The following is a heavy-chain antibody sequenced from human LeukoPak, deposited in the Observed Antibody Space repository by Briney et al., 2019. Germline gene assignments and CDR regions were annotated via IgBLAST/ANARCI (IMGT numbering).Heavy chain of an antibody. V-gene: IGHV3-11*04. CDR2: ISSSGSTI. J-gene: IGHJ4*02. Sequence: PVGSLRLSCAVSGFTFSDDYMRWIRQAPGKGLEWGSYISSSGSTIYYADPVRGRFTISRDNAKNSLYLQMNSLRAEDTAVYYCAREGGSAAGIHLKFWGQGTLVTVSS. CDR3: AREGGSAAGIHLKF. CDR1: GFTFSDDY. D-gene: IGHD6-13*01.